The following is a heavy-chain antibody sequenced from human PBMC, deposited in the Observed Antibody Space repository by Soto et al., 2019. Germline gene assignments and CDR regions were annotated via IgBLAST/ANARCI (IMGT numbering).Heavy chain of an antibody. CDR1: GLTFSSYA. D-gene: IGHD3-3*01. CDR2: ISGSGGST. J-gene: IGHJ6*03. Sequence: PGGSLRLSCAASGLTFSSYAMSWVRQAPGKGLEWVSAISGSGGSTYYADSVKGRFNISRDNSKNTLYLQMNSLRAEDTAVYYCAKESYYDFRYMDVWGKGTTVTVSS. CDR3: AKESYYDFRYMDV. V-gene: IGHV3-23*01.